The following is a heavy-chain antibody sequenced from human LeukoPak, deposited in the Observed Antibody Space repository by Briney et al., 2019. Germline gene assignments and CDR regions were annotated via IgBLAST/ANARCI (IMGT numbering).Heavy chain of an antibody. J-gene: IGHJ4*02. V-gene: IGHV4-39*01. CDR3: ARRRIQLWLPFDY. CDR1: GGSISSSSYY. CDR2: IYYSGST. D-gene: IGHD5-18*01. Sequence: PSETLSLTCTVSGGSISSSSYYWGWIRQPPGKGLEWIGSIYYSGSTYYNPSLKSRVTISVDTSKNQFSLKPSSVTAADTAVYYCARRRIQLWLPFDYWGQGTLVTVSS.